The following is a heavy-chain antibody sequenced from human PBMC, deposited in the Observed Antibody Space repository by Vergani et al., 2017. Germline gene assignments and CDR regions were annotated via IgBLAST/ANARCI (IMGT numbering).Heavy chain of an antibody. CDR2: ISSSGSTI. Sequence: QVQLVESGGGLVKPGGSLRLSCAASGFTFSDYYMSWIRQAPGKGLEWVSYISSSGSTIYYADSVKGRFTISRDNSKNTLYLQMNSLRAEDTAVYYCAREPAGFSSSAKGWFDPWGQGTLVTVSS. J-gene: IGHJ5*02. CDR3: AREPAGFSSSAKGWFDP. D-gene: IGHD6-6*01. CDR1: GFTFSDYY. V-gene: IGHV3-11*04.